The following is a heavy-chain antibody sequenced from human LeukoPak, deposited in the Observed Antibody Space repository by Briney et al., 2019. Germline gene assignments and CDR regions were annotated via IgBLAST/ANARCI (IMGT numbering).Heavy chain of an antibody. J-gene: IGHJ4*02. Sequence: GGPLRLSCAASGFTFSNYWMIGVRQAPGKGLEWVANIKQDGSEKYYVDSMKGRFTISRDNAKNSLSLQMNSLRAEDTAVYYCARGKSSGAPGGYWGQGTLVTVSS. V-gene: IGHV3-7*03. CDR3: ARGKSSGAPGGY. D-gene: IGHD6-19*01. CDR2: IKQDGSEK. CDR1: GFTFSNYW.